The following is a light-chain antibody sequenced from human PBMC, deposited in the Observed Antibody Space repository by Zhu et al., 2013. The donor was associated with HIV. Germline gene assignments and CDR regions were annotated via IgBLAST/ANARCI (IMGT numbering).Light chain of an antibody. CDR2: SND. V-gene: IGLV1-44*01. Sequence: QSVLTQPPSASGTPGQRVTISCSGSSSNIGSNTVNWYQQLPGTAPKLLIYSNDQRPSRVLDRFSGSKSGTSASLAISGLQSEDEADYYCAAWDGSLNVGVFGGGTKLTVL. CDR1: SSNIGSNT. J-gene: IGLJ3*02. CDR3: AAWDGSLNVGV.